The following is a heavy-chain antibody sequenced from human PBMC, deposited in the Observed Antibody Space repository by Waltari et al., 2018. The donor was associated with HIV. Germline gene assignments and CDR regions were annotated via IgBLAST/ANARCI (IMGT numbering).Heavy chain of an antibody. J-gene: IGHJ4*02. V-gene: IGHV4-34*01. CDR2: INNSGST. Sequence: QVQLQQWGAGLLKPSETLSLTCAVYGGSFSGYYWRWIRQPPGKGLEWIGEINNSGSTNYNPSLNSRVTISVDTAKNQFSLKLSSVTAADTAVYYCARQSPYDSSGYYYYYFDYWGQGTLVTVSS. CDR1: GGSFSGYY. D-gene: IGHD3-22*01. CDR3: ARQSPYDSSGYYYYYFDY.